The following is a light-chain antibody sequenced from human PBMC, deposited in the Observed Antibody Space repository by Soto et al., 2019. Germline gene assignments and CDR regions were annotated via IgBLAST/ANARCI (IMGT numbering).Light chain of an antibody. J-gene: IGKJ4*01. CDR3: QQCNDAPRT. CDR1: QGVXSSS. V-gene: IGKV3-20*01. Sequence: VLTQCPGTLSLSPGERATLSCRASQGVXSSSRAWNQQKPGQAPRIRXDCASITATGSPDRLSGSGSAADFTLTISRLDPEDFSAYYFQQCNDAPRTFGGGTKVEIK. CDR2: CAS.